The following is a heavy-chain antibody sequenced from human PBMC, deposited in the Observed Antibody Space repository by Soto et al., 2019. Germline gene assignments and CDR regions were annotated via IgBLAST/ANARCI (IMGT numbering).Heavy chain of an antibody. V-gene: IGHV3-74*01. CDR1: EFTFSSYW. J-gene: IGHJ4*02. CDR3: TSESAYHSVVY. D-gene: IGHD2-15*01. CDR2: INSDGSST. Sequence: EVQLVESGGGLVQPGGSLRLSCVASEFTFSSYWMHWVRQAPGKGLVWVSRINSDGSSTNYADSVKGRFTISRDNAKNTLYLQMNSLRAEDTAVYYCTSESAYHSVVYWGQGTLVTVSS.